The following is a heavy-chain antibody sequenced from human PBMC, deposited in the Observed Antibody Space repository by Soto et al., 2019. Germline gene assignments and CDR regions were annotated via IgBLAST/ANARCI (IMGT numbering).Heavy chain of an antibody. CDR1: GYTFSNYA. CDR2: ISANNGKT. D-gene: IGHD1-26*01. Sequence: QVQLVQSGAEVKKPGASVKVSCKASGYTFSNYALSWVRQAPGQGLEWLGWISANNGKTNYAQKFQGRVTMTTDTSTTTAYMELRSLRSDDTAVYYCARDSGPSDHWGQGTLVTVSS. CDR3: ARDSGPSDH. J-gene: IGHJ4*02. V-gene: IGHV1-18*01.